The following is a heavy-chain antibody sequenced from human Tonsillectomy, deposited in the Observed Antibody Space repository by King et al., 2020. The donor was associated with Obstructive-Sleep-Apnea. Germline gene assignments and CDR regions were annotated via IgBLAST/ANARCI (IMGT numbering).Heavy chain of an antibody. CDR2: IYHSGST. D-gene: IGHD1-26*01. J-gene: IGHJ2*01. Sequence: VQLQESGPGLVKPSETLSLTCTVSGSSISSGYYWGWLRQPPGKGLEWIGNIYHSGSTYDNPSLKSRVIISVDTSKNQFSVKLSSVTAADTAVYYCARRAGGSYRHWYFDLWGRGTLVTVSS. V-gene: IGHV4-38-2*02. CDR1: GSSISSGYY. CDR3: ARRAGGSYRHWYFDL.